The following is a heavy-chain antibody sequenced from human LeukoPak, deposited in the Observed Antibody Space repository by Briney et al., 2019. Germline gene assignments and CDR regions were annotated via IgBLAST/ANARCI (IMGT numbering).Heavy chain of an antibody. V-gene: IGHV4-61*02. CDR2: IYTSGSN. D-gene: IGHD3-22*01. CDR3: ARGSRYDSSGYYY. CDR1: GGSISSGSYY. J-gene: IGHJ4*02. Sequence: SETLSLTCTVSGGSISSGSYYWSCIRQPAGKGLEWIGRIYTSGSNNYNPSLKSRVTISVDTSKNQFSLKLSSVTAADTAVYYCARGSRYDSSGYYYWGQGTLVTVSP.